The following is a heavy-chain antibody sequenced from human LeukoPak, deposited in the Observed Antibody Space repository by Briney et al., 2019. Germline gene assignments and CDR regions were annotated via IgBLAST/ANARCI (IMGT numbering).Heavy chain of an antibody. J-gene: IGHJ4*02. Sequence: ASVKVSCEASGYTFTSYAIHWVRQAPGQRLEWMGWINAGNGNTKYSQKFQGRVTITRDTSASTAYIELSSLRSEDTAVYYCAREEGYSPSDYWGQGTLVTVSS. D-gene: IGHD4-11*01. V-gene: IGHV1-3*01. CDR2: INAGNGNT. CDR3: AREEGYSPSDY. CDR1: GYTFTSYA.